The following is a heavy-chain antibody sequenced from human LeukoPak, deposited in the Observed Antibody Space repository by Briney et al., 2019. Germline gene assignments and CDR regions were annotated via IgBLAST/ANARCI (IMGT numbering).Heavy chain of an antibody. Sequence: PSETLSLTCTVSGGSISSYYWSWIRQPAGKGLEWIGRIYTCGTTNYNPSLKSRVTMSVDTSKNQFSLRLSSVTAADTAVYYCARQGFTSSSWDAFDIWGQGTMVTVSS. CDR1: GGSISSYY. CDR2: IYTCGTT. V-gene: IGHV4-4*07. CDR3: ARQGFTSSSWDAFDI. J-gene: IGHJ3*02. D-gene: IGHD6-6*01.